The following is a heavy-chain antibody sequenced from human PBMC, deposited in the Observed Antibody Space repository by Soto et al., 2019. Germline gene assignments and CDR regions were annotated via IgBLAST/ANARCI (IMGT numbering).Heavy chain of an antibody. CDR3: AKDIVRYTYGACDY. Sequence: QVQLVESGGAVVQPGKSLRLSCAASGFTFSSYGMYWVRQAPGKGLEWVAAIAYDGSNKYHGDSVKGRVTISRDNSKNTLYMQMNSLRVEDTAVYYCAKDIVRYTYGACDYWGQGALVTVSS. CDR1: GFTFSSYG. V-gene: IGHV3-30*18. J-gene: IGHJ4*02. D-gene: IGHD5-18*01. CDR2: IAYDGSNK.